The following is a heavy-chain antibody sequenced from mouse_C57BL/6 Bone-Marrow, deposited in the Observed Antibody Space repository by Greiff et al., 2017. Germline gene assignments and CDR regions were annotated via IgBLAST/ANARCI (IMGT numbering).Heavy chain of an antibody. D-gene: IGHD2-4*01. Sequence: QVQLQQSGPGLVQPSPSLSIPCTVPGFSLTSYGVHWVRQSPGKGLEWLGVIWSGGSTDYNAAFISRLSISKDNSKSQVFFKMNSLQADDTAIYYCARNDCDYDGRGFAYWGQGTLVTVSA. J-gene: IGHJ3*01. CDR2: IWSGGST. CDR1: GFSLTSYG. V-gene: IGHV2-2*01. CDR3: ARNDCDYDGRGFAY.